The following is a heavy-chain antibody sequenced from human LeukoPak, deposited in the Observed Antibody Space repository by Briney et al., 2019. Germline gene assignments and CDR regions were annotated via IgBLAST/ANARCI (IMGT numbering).Heavy chain of an antibody. CDR3: ARVRSRTIDDAFDI. Sequence: GGSLRLSCAASGFTFSSYAMSWVRQAPGKGLEWVSGINWNGGSTGYADSVKGRFTISRDNAKNSLYLQMNSLRAEDTALYYCARVRSRTIDDAFDIWGQGTMVTVSS. CDR2: INWNGGST. D-gene: IGHD1-14*01. V-gene: IGHV3-20*04. CDR1: GFTFSSYA. J-gene: IGHJ3*02.